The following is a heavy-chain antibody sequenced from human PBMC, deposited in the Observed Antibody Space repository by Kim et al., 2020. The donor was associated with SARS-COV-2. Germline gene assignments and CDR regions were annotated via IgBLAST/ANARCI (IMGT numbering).Heavy chain of an antibody. J-gene: IGHJ4*02. CDR3: ARKMVERVWFGELSGDY. Sequence: SETLSLTCTVSGGSISSSSYYWGWIRQPPGKGLEWIGSIYYSGSTYYNPSLKSRVTISVDTSKNQFSLKLSSVTAADTAVYYCARKMVERVWFGELSGDYWGQGTLVTVS. CDR1: GGSISSSSYY. CDR2: IYYSGST. V-gene: IGHV4-39*01. D-gene: IGHD3-10*01.